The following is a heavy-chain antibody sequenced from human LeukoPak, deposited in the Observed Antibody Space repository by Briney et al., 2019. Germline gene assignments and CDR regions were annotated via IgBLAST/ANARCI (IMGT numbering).Heavy chain of an antibody. CDR2: ISYDGSNK. CDR3: ERDGSWYSYGYYFDY. D-gene: IGHD5-18*01. J-gene: IGHJ4*02. Sequence: PGRSLRLSCAASGFTFSSYAMHWVRQAPGKGLEWVAVISYDGSNKYYANSVKGRFTISRDNSKNTLYLQMNSLRAEDTAVYYCERDGSWYSYGYYFDYWGQGNMVTVSS. V-gene: IGHV3-30*01. CDR1: GFTFSSYA.